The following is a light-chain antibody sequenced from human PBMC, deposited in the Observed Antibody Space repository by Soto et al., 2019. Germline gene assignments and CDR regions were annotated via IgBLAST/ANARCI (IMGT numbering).Light chain of an antibody. Sequence: EIVMTQSPATLSVSPGERATLSCRASQSISSNLAWYQLKPGQAPRLVIYDASNRAAGIPARFSASGTGTDFTLTISDVQPEDFAVYYCHQRQSWPRTFGQGTKVDIK. CDR3: HQRQSWPRT. CDR2: DAS. V-gene: IGKV3-11*01. CDR1: QSISSN. J-gene: IGKJ1*01.